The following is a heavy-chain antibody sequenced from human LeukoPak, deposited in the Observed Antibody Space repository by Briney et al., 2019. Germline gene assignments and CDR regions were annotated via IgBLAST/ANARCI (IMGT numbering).Heavy chain of an antibody. D-gene: IGHD6-19*01. CDR2: ISWNSGSI. CDR1: GFTFDDYA. Sequence: GGSLRPSCAASGFTFDDYAMHWVRQAPGKGLEWVSGISWNSGSIGYADSVKGRFTISRDNAKNSLYLQMNSLRAEDMALYYCAKGSHMAVAGHSDYWGQGTLVTVSS. CDR3: AKGSHMAVAGHSDY. J-gene: IGHJ4*02. V-gene: IGHV3-9*03.